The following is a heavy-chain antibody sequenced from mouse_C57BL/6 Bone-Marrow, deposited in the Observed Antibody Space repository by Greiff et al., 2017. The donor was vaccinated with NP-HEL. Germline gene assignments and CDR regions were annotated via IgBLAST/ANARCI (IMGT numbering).Heavy chain of an antibody. Sequence: VQLQQPGAELVRPGTSVKLSCKASGYTFTSYWMHWVKQRPGQGLEWIGVIDPSDSYTNYNQKFKGKAPLTVDTSSSTAYMPLSSLTSEDSAVYYCARSPGFAYWGQGTLVTVSA. CDR3: ARSPGFAY. CDR2: IDPSDSYT. CDR1: GYTFTSYW. V-gene: IGHV1-59*01. J-gene: IGHJ3*01.